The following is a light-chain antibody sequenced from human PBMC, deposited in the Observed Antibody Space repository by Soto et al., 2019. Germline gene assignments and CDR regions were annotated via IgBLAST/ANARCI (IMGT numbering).Light chain of an antibody. CDR2: DVS. V-gene: IGKV1-5*01. CDR1: QSIGES. J-gene: IGKJ1*01. Sequence: DIQMTQSPSTLSASVGDRVTITCRASQSIGESLAWYQQKPGKAPYLLISDVSSLERGVPSRFSGSGSGTEFTLTISSMQPDDFATFYCQQYNGYSRTFGQGTKVDIK. CDR3: QQYNGYSRT.